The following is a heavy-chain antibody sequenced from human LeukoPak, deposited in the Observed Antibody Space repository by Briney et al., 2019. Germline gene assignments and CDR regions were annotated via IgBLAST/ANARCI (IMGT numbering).Heavy chain of an antibody. Sequence: PGRSLRLSCAASGFTFDDYAMPWVRQAPGKGLEWVSGISWNSGSIGYADSVKGRFTISRDNAKNSLYLQMNSLRAEDTALYYCAKAKYYYDSSGIDYWGQGTLVTVSS. J-gene: IGHJ4*02. CDR2: ISWNSGSI. CDR1: GFTFDDYA. D-gene: IGHD3-22*01. V-gene: IGHV3-9*01. CDR3: AKAKYYYDSSGIDY.